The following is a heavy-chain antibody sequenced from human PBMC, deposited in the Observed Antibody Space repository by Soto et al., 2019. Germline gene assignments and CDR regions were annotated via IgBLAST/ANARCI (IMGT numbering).Heavy chain of an antibody. CDR2: IIPIFGTA. CDR3: ARHDRGSSGRPLHRRAFDI. Sequence: QVQLVQSGAEVKKPGSSVKVSCKASGGTFSSYAISWVRQAPGQGLEWMGGIIPIFGTANYAQKFQGRVTITAEESASTAYMGRSSLRSEDTAVYYCARHDRGSSGRPLHRRAFDISGQGTMDAVSS. V-gene: IGHV1-69*01. D-gene: IGHD5-12*01. CDR1: GGTFSSYA. J-gene: IGHJ3*02.